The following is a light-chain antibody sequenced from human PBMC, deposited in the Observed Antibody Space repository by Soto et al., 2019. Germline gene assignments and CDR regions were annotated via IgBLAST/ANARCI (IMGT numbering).Light chain of an antibody. CDR3: QSYDSSLSAVV. V-gene: IGLV1-40*01. CDR2: SNT. CDR1: SSNIGAGYD. J-gene: IGLJ2*01. Sequence: QSVLTQPPSVSGAPGQRVTISCTGSSSNIGAGYDVHWYRQIPGTVPKLLIYSNTNRASGVPDRFSASKSATSASLAITGLQAEDEAHYYCQSYDSSLSAVVFGGGTKLTVL.